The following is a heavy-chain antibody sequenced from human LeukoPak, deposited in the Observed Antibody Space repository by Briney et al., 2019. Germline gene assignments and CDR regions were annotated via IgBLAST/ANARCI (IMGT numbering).Heavy chain of an antibody. V-gene: IGHV1-18*01. CDR2: ISAYNGNT. CDR3: ARDTGGAYYDSSGYYLPPDY. J-gene: IGHJ4*02. D-gene: IGHD3-22*01. Sequence: ASVKVSCKASGYTFTSYGISWVRQAPGQGLEWMGWISAYNGNTNYAQKLQGRVTMTTDTSTSTAYMELRSLRSDDTAVYYCARDTGGAYYDSSGYYLPPDYWGQGTLVTVSS. CDR1: GYTFTSYG.